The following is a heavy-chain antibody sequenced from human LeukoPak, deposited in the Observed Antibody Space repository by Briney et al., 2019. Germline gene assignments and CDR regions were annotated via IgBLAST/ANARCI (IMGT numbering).Heavy chain of an antibody. Sequence: GGSLRLSCAASGFTFTSYGMHWVRQAPGKGLGWVALITYDRCYKYYSDSVKGRFTISSDTSKNTLYLQMNSLRAEDTAVYYCARDLSPVVRASPMGYWGQGTLVTVCS. CDR2: ITYDRCYK. J-gene: IGHJ4*02. CDR1: GFTFTSYG. D-gene: IGHD3-10*01. CDR3: ARDLSPVVRASPMGY. V-gene: IGHV3-30*03.